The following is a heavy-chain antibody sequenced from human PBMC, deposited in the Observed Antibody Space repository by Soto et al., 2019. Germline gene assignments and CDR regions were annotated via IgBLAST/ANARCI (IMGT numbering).Heavy chain of an antibody. CDR1: GASINNTSYY. Sequence: LQLQESGPGLVKPSETLSLTCSVSGASINNTSYYWGWIRQSPGKGLEWVGNIYFSGTAYSTPSLRSRVTMSVDTSKNQFSLQLNSMTAADTGVYYCARGAPGPIPNSYFDFWGQGTLVTVSS. V-gene: IGHV4-39*01. CDR2: IYFSGTA. CDR3: ARGAPGPIPNSYFDF. J-gene: IGHJ4*02. D-gene: IGHD3-16*01.